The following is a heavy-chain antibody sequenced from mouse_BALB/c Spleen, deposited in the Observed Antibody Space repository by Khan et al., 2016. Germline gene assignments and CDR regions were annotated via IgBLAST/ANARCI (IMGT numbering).Heavy chain of an antibody. Sequence: QVQLKQSGTELPRPGASVKLSCKASGYTFTDYYLHWVMQRTGQGIEWIGEIFLGSGSTYYNEKFKGKASLTADTSSSTAYMQLSYLTSEYSAVYFCARSYYDDFAMNYWGHGASVTVSS. D-gene: IGHD1-1*01. CDR2: IFLGSGST. J-gene: IGHJ4*01. CDR1: GYTFTDYY. V-gene: IGHV1-77*01. CDR3: ARSYYDDFAMNY.